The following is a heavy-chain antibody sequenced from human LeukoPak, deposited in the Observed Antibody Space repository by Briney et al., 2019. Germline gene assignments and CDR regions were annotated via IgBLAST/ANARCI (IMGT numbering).Heavy chain of an antibody. CDR1: GFTVSSNY. J-gene: IGHJ6*03. D-gene: IGHD3-22*01. CDR2: IYSGGST. V-gene: IGHV3-53*05. CDR3: ARVPYEGNYYYYMDV. Sequence: GGSLRLSCAASGFTVSSNYMSWVRQAPGKGLEWVSVIYSGGSTYYADSVKGRFTISRDNSKNTLYLQMNSLRAEDTAVYYCARVPYEGNYYYYMDVWGKGTTVTVSS.